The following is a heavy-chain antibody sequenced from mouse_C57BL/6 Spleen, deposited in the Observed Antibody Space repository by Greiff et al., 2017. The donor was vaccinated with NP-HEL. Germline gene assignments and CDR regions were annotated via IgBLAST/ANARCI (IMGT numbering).Heavy chain of an antibody. V-gene: IGHV1-69*01. CDR3: ARSYGGY. J-gene: IGHJ2*01. CDR2: IDPSDSYT. Sequence: QVQLQQPGAELVMPGASVKLSCKASGYTFTSYWMHWVKQRPGQGLEWIGDIDPSDSYTIYTQKFKGKSTLTVDKSSSTAYMQLSSLTSEDSAVYYCARSYGGYWGQGTTLTVSS. D-gene: IGHD1-1*01. CDR1: GYTFTSYW.